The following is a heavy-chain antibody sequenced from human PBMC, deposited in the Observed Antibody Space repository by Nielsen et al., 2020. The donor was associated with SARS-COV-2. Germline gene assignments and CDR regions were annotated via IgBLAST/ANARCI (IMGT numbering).Heavy chain of an antibody. CDR1: GFTFSTYD. Sequence: GESLKISCAASGFTFSTYDMNWVRQAPGKGLEWISYITSSSSTIYYADSVKGRFTISRDNARNSLYLQMNSLRVEDTAVYYCTRRGPIGDHCGGGDCYPFDCWGQGTLVTVSS. D-gene: IGHD2-21*02. V-gene: IGHV3-48*01. J-gene: IGHJ4*02. CDR3: TRRGPIGDHCGGGDCYPFDC. CDR2: ITSSSSTI.